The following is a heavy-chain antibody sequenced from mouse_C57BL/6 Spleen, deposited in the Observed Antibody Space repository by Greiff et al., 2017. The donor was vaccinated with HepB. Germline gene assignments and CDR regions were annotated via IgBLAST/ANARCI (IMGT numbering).Heavy chain of an antibody. CDR3: AGGDDYAVDYYAMDY. CDR2: INPYNGGT. V-gene: IGHV1-19*01. D-gene: IGHD2-4*01. J-gene: IGHJ4*01. CDR1: GYTFTDYY. Sequence: EVKLVESGPVLVKPGASVKMSCKASGYTFTDYYMNWVKQSHGKSLEWIGVINPYNGGTSYNQKFKGKATLTVDKSSSTAYMELNSLTSEDSAVYYCAGGDDYAVDYYAMDYWGQGTSVTVSS.